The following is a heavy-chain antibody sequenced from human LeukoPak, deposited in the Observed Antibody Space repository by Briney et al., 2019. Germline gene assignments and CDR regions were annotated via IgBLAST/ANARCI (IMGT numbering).Heavy chain of an antibody. CDR1: GGTFSSYA. V-gene: IGHV1-8*02. J-gene: IGHJ4*02. D-gene: IGHD1-26*01. CDR2: INPNSGDT. Sequence: ASVKVSCKASGGTFSSYAISWVRQAPGQGLEWMGWINPNSGDTSYAQKFQGRVTLTSDTSINTAYMELSSLRFDDTAVYYCARDGNFDYWGQGTLVTVSS. CDR3: ARDGNFDY.